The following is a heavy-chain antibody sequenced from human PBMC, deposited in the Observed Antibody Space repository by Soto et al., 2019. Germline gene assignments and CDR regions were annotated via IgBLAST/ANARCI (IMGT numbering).Heavy chain of an antibody. V-gene: IGHV1-69*06. CDR2: IIPIFGTA. D-gene: IGHD6-6*01. CDR1: GGTFSSYA. J-gene: IGHJ5*02. CDR3: ARDLGYSSSSGLIWFDP. Sequence: QVQLVQSGAEVKKPGSSVKGSCKASGGTFSSYAISWVRQAPGQGLEWMGGIIPIFGTANYAQKIQGRVTITADKSTSTAYMELSSLRSEDTAVYYGARDLGYSSSSGLIWFDPWGQGTLVTVSS.